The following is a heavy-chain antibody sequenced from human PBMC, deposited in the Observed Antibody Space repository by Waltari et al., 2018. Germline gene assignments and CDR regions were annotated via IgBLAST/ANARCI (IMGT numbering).Heavy chain of an antibody. Sequence: QVQLQESGPGLVKPSQTLSLTCTVSGGSISSGSYYWSWIRQPAGKGLEWIGRIYTRGSTNYDPSLKSRVTISVDTSKNQFSLKLSSVTAADTAVYYCAREQQLGFRTGWFDPWGQGTLVTVSS. CDR3: AREQQLGFRTGWFDP. CDR2: IYTRGST. D-gene: IGHD6-13*01. J-gene: IGHJ5*02. V-gene: IGHV4-61*02. CDR1: GGSISSGSYY.